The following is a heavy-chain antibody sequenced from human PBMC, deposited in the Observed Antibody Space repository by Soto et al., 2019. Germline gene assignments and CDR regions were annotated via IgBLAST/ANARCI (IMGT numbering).Heavy chain of an antibody. V-gene: IGHV6-1*01. CDR3: ARVIQSSRFVVVLAAFDY. J-gene: IGHJ4*02. CDR1: GDSVSSNSAA. Sequence: PSQTLSLTCAISGDSVSSNSAAWNWIRQSPSRGLEWLGRTYYRSKWYNDYAVSVKSRITINPDTSKNHFSLQLNSVTPEDTAVNYCARVIQSSRFVVVLAAFDYRGQGTLVTLSS. CDR2: TYYRSKWYN. D-gene: IGHD2-15*01.